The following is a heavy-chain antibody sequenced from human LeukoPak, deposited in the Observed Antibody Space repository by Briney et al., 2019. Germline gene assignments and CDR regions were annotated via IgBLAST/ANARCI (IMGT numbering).Heavy chain of an antibody. CDR1: GYTLTELS. J-gene: IGHJ4*02. V-gene: IGHV1-24*01. Sequence: ASVKVSCKVSGYTLTELSMHWVRQAPGKGLEWMGGFDPEGGETIYAQKFQGRVTMTEDTSTDTAYMELSSLRSEDTAVYYCATAGPRLYYFDYWGQGTLVTVSS. CDR3: ATAGPRLYYFDY. CDR2: FDPEGGET.